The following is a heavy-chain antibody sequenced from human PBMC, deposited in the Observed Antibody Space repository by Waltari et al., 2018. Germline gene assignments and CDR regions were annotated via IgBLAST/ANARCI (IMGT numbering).Heavy chain of an antibody. CDR1: GYTFTAHH. J-gene: IGHJ6*03. Sequence: QVQLVQSGAEVKEPGASVKVSCKASGYTFTAHHIHWMRQAPGQGLEWMGWINPNSGDTNHAQKFEGRVTMTRDTPISTAYMELSRLRSDDTAMYYCARDREATYNVYYYYMDVWGKGTTVTVSS. CDR2: INPNSGDT. V-gene: IGHV1-2*02. CDR3: ARDREATYNVYYYYMDV. D-gene: IGHD1-1*01.